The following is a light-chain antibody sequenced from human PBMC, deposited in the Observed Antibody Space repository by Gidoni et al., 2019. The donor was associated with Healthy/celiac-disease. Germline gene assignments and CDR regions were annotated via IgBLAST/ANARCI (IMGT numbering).Light chain of an antibody. Sequence: EIVLTQSPGTLSLSPGERATLSCRASQSVRSSYLAWYQKKPGQAPRLLIYGASSRATGIPDRFSGSGSGTDFTLTISRLEPEDFAVYYCQQYGSSPGTFGQGTKVEIK. J-gene: IGKJ1*01. CDR3: QQYGSSPGT. V-gene: IGKV3-20*01. CDR2: GAS. CDR1: QSVRSSY.